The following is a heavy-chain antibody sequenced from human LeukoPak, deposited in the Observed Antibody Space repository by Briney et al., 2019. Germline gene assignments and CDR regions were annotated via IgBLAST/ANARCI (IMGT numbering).Heavy chain of an antibody. Sequence: SVKVSCKASGGTFSSYAISWVRQAPGQGLEWMGGIIPIFGTANYAQKFQGRVTITADKSTSTAYMELSSLRPEDTAVYYCARGGSEKRNWFDPWGQGTLVTVSS. J-gene: IGHJ5*02. CDR2: IIPIFGTA. CDR3: ARGGSEKRNWFDP. CDR1: GGTFSSYA. V-gene: IGHV1-69*06. D-gene: IGHD3-10*01.